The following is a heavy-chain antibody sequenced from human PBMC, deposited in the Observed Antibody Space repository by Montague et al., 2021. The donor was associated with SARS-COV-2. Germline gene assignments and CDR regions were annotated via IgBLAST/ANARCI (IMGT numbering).Heavy chain of an antibody. Sequence: SETRSLTCTVSGASASGSDWGWIRQSPGKGLEWIGYFYSVGSTDYNPSLKSRVTISRDTSKNQFSLKVRSVTAADTAVYYCARETMTGDAFDIWGQGTMVTVSS. CDR1: GASASGSD. CDR2: FYSVGST. D-gene: IGHD1-14*01. V-gene: IGHV4-59*02. J-gene: IGHJ3*02. CDR3: ARETMTGDAFDI.